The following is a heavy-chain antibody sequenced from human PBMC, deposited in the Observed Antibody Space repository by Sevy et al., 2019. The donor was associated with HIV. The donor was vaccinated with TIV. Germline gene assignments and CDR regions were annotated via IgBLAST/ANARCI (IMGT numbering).Heavy chain of an antibody. Sequence: ASVKVSCKASGGTFNNYAISWVRQAPGEGLEWMGGIIPIFDKIKYAQRFQCRVTMTADESTSTAYLELNSLRSEDTAVYYCAREVGSGWYYGLDVWGQGTTVTVSS. D-gene: IGHD6-19*01. CDR3: AREVGSGWYYGLDV. J-gene: IGHJ6*02. CDR2: IIPIFDKI. V-gene: IGHV1-69*13. CDR1: GGTFNNYA.